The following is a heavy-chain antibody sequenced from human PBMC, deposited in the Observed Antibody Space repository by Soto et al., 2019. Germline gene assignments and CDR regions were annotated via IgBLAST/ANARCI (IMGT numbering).Heavy chain of an antibody. V-gene: IGHV1-18*01. D-gene: IGHD3-3*01. CDR1: GYTFTSYG. CDR2: ISAYNGNT. J-gene: IGHJ6*02. CDR3: ARESRNYDFWSGYYSAYYYYGMDV. Sequence: ASVKVSCKASGYTFTSYGISWVRQAPGQGLEWMGWISAYNGNTNYAQKLQGRVTMTTDTSTSTAYMELRSLRSDDTAVYYCARESRNYDFWSGYYSAYYYYGMDVWG.